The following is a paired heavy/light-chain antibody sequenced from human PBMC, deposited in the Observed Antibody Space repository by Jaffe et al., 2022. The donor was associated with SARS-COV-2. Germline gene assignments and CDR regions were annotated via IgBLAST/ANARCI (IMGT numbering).Light chain of an antibody. CDR3: QQYDNLPS. CDR1: QDIKNY. Sequence: DIQMTQSPSSLSASVGDRVTITCQASQDIKNYLNWYQHKAGRAPKLLIYDASNLETGVPSRFSGSGSGTDFTFTISSLQPEDIATYYCQQYDNLPSFGPGTKVDVK. CDR2: DAS. V-gene: IGKV1-33*01. J-gene: IGKJ3*01.
Heavy chain of an antibody. CDR3: TNYRSGSYFDY. J-gene: IGHJ4*02. CDR2: ISSSSSYI. D-gene: IGHD6-19*01. Sequence: EVQLVESGGGLVKPGGSLRLSCVVSGFTFSSYNMNWVRQAPGKGLEWVSSISSSSSYIYYADSVKGRFTISRDNAQSSLYLQMNSLRAEDTAVYYCTNYRSGSYFDYWGQGVLVTVSS. V-gene: IGHV3-21*01. CDR1: GFTFSSYN.